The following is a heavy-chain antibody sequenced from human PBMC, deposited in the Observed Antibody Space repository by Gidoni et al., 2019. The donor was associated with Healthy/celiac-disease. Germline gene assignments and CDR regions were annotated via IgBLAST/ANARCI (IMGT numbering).Heavy chain of an antibody. D-gene: IGHD1-26*01. Sequence: EVQLVESGGGLIQPGGSLRLSCAASGFTVSSNYMSWVRQAPGKGLEWVSVIYSGGSTYYADSVKGRFTISRDNSKNTLYLQMNSLRAEDTAVYYCARVAYSGSYPFDYWGQGTLVTVSS. CDR2: IYSGGST. V-gene: IGHV3-53*01. CDR3: ARVAYSGSYPFDY. CDR1: GFTVSSNY. J-gene: IGHJ4*02.